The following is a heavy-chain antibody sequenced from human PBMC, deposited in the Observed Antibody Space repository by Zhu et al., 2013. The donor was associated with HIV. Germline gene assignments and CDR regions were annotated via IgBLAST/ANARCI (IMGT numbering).Heavy chain of an antibody. CDR3: ARGRTFGVGRLNWFDP. D-gene: IGHD3-3*01. J-gene: IGHJ5*02. CDR1: GYTSTSYD. CDR2: MNPNSGNT. V-gene: IGHV1-8*03. Sequence: QVQLVQSGAEVKKPGASVKVSCKASGYTSTSYDINWVRQATGQGLEWMGWMNPNSGNTGYAQKFQGRVTITRNTSISTAYMELSNLRSEDTAVYYCARGRTFGVGRLNWFDPWGQGTLVTVSS.